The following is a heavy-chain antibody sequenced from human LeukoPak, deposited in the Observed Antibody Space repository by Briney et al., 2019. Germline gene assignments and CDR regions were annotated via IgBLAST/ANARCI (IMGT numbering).Heavy chain of an antibody. CDR1: GFTFSNYG. J-gene: IGHJ4*02. D-gene: IGHD1-26*01. CDR2: ISGSGVTT. V-gene: IGHV3-23*01. CDR3: AKPLSGSPPQPFDY. Sequence: GGSLRLSCAASGFTFSNYGMSWVRQAPGKGLEWVSAISGSGVTTYYADSVKGRFTISRDNSKNTLYLQMNSLRPEDTAVYYCAKPLSGSPPQPFDYWGQGTLVTVSS.